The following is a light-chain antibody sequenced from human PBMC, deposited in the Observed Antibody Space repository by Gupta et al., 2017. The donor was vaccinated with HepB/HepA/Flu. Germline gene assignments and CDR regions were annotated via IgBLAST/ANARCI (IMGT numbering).Light chain of an antibody. Sequence: QSVLTQPPSASGAPGQRVTISCSGSFSNLGSNSVNWYQPFPGTAPKLLIYAQTQRPSGVPDRFSASKSGTSASLAISGLQSADEADYYCAAWDDSLNGVVFGGGTKVTVL. CDR3: AAWDDSLNGVV. CDR2: AQT. J-gene: IGLJ3*02. CDR1: FSNLGSNS. V-gene: IGLV1-44*01.